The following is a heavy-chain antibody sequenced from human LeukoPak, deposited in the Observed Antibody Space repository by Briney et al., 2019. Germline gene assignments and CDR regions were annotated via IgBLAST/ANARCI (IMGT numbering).Heavy chain of an antibody. V-gene: IGHV1-46*01. Sequence: ASVKVSCKASGYTFTRYYMHWVRQAPGQGLEWMGLINPSGGSTTYAQKFQGRVTMTRDTSTSTVYMELSSLRSEDTAVYYCAGEAQREDYYGMVVWGKGTTVTVSS. J-gene: IGHJ6*04. D-gene: IGHD1-26*01. CDR1: GYTFTRYY. CDR3: AGEAQREDYYGMVV. CDR2: INPSGGST.